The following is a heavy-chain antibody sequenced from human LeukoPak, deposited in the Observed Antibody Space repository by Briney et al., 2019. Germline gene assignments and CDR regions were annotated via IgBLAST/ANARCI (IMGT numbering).Heavy chain of an antibody. CDR3: ARARGMGTLDF. J-gene: IGHJ4*02. D-gene: IGHD3-16*01. CDR2: KLSSGNT. CDR1: GGSMNDYY. V-gene: IGHV4-4*07. Sequence: SETLSLTCTVSGGSMNDYYWSWIRQPAGKGLEWIGRKLSSGNTNYNPSLKSRVTISVDMSKNQFSLKLNSVTAADTAVYYCARARGMGTLDFWGQGSLVTVPS.